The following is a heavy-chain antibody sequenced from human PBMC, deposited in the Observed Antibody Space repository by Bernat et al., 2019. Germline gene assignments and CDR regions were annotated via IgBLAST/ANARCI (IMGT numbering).Heavy chain of an antibody. CDR3: ARSLLGYFNWFDP. Sequence: QLQLQESGPGLVKPSETLSLTCTVSGGSISSSSYYWGWIRQPPGKGLEWIGSIYYSGSTYYNPSLKSRVTISVDTSKNQFSLKLSSVTAADTAVYYCARSLLGYFNWFDPWGQGTLVTVSS. CDR2: IYYSGST. CDR1: GGSISSSSYY. V-gene: IGHV4-39*01. J-gene: IGHJ5*02. D-gene: IGHD3-9*01.